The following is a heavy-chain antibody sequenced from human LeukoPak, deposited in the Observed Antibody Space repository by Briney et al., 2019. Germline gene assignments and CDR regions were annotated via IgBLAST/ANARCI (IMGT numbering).Heavy chain of an antibody. CDR3: ARDLGYSSGWYDY. CDR2: IYYSGST. J-gene: IGHJ4*02. D-gene: IGHD6-19*01. CDR1: GGSISSYY. Sequence: SETLSLTCTVSGGSISSYYWSWIRQPPGKGLEWIGYIYYSGSTNYNPSPKSRVTISVDTSKNQFSLKLSSVTAADTAVYYCARDLGYSSGWYDYWGQGTLVTVSS. V-gene: IGHV4-59*01.